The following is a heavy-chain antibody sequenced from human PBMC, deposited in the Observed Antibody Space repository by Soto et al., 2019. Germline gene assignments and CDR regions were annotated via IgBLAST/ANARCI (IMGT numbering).Heavy chain of an antibody. J-gene: IGHJ4*02. D-gene: IGHD1-1*01. V-gene: IGHV1-8*01. CDR3: ARDKVVGATGH. CDR2: MNPNSGNT. CDR1: GYTFTSYD. Sequence: QVQLVQSGAEVKKPGASVKVSCKASGYTFTSYDISWVRQATGQGLERMGWMNPNSGNTVYAQKSQGRGTMTRNTAISTAYMELSSLRSEGTAVYYCARDKVVGATGHWGQGTLVTVSS.